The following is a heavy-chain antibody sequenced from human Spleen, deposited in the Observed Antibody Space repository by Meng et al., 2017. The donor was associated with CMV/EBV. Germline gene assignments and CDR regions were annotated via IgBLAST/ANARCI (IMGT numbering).Heavy chain of an antibody. D-gene: IGHD6-13*01. V-gene: IGHV3-21*01. J-gene: IGHJ5*02. Sequence: GESLKISCAASGFTFSSYSMNWVRQAPGKGLEWVSSISSGSNYIYYADSVKGRFTISRDNAKNSLYLQMNSLRAEDTAVYYCARVALGAAAVTGWFDHWGQGTLVTVSS. CDR2: ISSGSNYI. CDR1: GFTFSSYS. CDR3: ARVALGAAAVTGWFDH.